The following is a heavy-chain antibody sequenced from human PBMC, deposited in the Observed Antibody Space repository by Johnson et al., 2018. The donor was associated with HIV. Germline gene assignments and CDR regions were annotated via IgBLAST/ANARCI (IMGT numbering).Heavy chain of an antibody. CDR2: ISGSGGST. CDR3: AKPYSGSPQDAFDI. CDR1: GFNFDDYG. V-gene: IGHV3-23*04. D-gene: IGHD1-26*01. J-gene: IGHJ3*02. Sequence: VQLVESGGGVARPGGSLRLSCAASGFNFDDYGMSWVRQAPGKGLEWVSGISGSGGSTYYADSVKGRFTISRDNSKNTLYLQMNSLRAEDTAVYYCAKPYSGSPQDAFDIWGQGTMVTVSS.